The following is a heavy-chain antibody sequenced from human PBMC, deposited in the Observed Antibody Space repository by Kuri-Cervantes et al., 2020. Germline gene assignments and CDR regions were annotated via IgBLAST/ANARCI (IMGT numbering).Heavy chain of an antibody. CDR3: ARGDGDYGDYFVDY. V-gene: IGHV4-59*01. CDR1: SDSISPYY. D-gene: IGHD4-17*01. CDR2: IYYSGST. J-gene: IGHJ4*02. Sequence: GSLRLSCTVSSDSISPYYWSWIRQPPGRGLEWIGYIYYSGSTNYNPSLKSRVTISVDTSKNQFSLKLSSVTAADTAVYYCARGDGDYGDYFVDYWGQGTLVTVSS.